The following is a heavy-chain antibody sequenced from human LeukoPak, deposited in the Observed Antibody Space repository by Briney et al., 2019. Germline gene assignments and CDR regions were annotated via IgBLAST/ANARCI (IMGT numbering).Heavy chain of an antibody. V-gene: IGHV4-30-4*08. J-gene: IGHJ4*02. CDR2: IYYSGST. CDR3: ARGLSSVSRDYGGNLDY. D-gene: IGHD4-23*01. CDR1: GGSISSGDYY. Sequence: SETLSLTCTVSGGSISSGDYYWSWIRQPPGKGLEWIGYIYYSGSTYYNPSLKSRVTISVDTSKNQFSLKLSSVTAADTAVDYCARGLSSVSRDYGGNLDYWGEGTLVTVSS.